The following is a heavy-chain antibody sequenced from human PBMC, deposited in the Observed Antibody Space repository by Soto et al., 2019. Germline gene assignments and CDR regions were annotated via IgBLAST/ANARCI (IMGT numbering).Heavy chain of an antibody. V-gene: IGHV3-74*01. CDR1: GFTFGNYW. J-gene: IGHJ4*02. Sequence: GGSLRLSCAASGFTFGNYWMHWVRQAPGKGLEWVSRMNSDGSTTNYADSVKGRFTVSRDNAKNTLYLQMNSLRAEDTTVYYCATAEVDYWGPGTLVTVSS. CDR3: ATAEVDY. CDR2: MNSDGSTT.